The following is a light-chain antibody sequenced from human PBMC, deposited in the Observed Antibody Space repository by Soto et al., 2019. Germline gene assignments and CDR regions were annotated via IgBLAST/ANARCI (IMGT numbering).Light chain of an antibody. J-gene: IGLJ1*01. CDR2: SNN. Sequence: QAVVTQPPSASGTPGQRVTISCSGSSSNIGSNTVNWYQQLPGTAPKLLIYSNNQWPSGVPDRFSGSKSGTSASLAISGLQSEDEADYYCAAWDDSLNGPVFGTGTKLTVL. CDR3: AAWDDSLNGPV. V-gene: IGLV1-44*01. CDR1: SSNIGSNT.